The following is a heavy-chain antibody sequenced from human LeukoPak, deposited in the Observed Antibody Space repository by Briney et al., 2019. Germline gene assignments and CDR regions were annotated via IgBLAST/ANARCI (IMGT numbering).Heavy chain of an antibody. J-gene: IGHJ4*02. V-gene: IGHV3-66*01. CDR1: GFTVSSNY. Sequence: GGSLRLSWAASGFTVSSNYMSWVRQAPGKGLEWVSVIYSGGSTYYADSVKGRFTISRDNSKNTLYLQMNSLRAEGTAVYYCAKAVFTTVTTFNYWGQGTLVTVSS. CDR3: AKAVFTTVTTFNY. CDR2: IYSGGST. D-gene: IGHD4-11*01.